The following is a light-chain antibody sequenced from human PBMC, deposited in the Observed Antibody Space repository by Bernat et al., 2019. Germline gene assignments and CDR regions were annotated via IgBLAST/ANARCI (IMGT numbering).Light chain of an antibody. CDR2: EVS. V-gene: IGLV2-23*02. CDR1: SSDVGSYNL. CDR3: CSYAGSSPLYV. Sequence: QSALTQPASVSGSPGQSITISCTGTSSDVGSYNLVSWYKQHPGKAHKLMIYEVSKRTSGVSNLFSGSKSGNTASLTISGLQAEDAAYYYCCSYAGSSPLYVFGTGTKVTVL. J-gene: IGLJ1*01.